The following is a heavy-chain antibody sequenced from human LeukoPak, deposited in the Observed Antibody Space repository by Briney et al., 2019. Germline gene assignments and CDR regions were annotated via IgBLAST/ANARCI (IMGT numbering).Heavy chain of an antibody. CDR2: INPNSGDT. CDR3: ARDPATHPDY. CDR1: GYTFTGFY. J-gene: IGHJ4*02. Sequence: ASVKVSCKASGYTFTGFYIHWVRQAPGQGLEWMGRINPNSGDTNYAQKFQGRVTMTRGTSISTAYMELSRLRSDDTAVYYCARDPATHPDYWGQGTLVTVSS. V-gene: IGHV1-2*06.